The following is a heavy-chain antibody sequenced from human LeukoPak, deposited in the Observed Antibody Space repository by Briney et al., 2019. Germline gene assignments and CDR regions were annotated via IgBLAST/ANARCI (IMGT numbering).Heavy chain of an antibody. CDR2: INHSGGT. J-gene: IGHJ4*02. V-gene: IGHV4-34*01. Sequence: SETLSLTCAVYGGSFSGYYWTWIRQSPGKGLEWIGEINHSGGTNYNPSLKSRVAISVDTSKSQFSLKLHSVTAADTALYYCARTTLGGTRGFDYWGQGTLVTVSS. CDR3: ARTTLGGTRGFDY. CDR1: GGSFSGYY. D-gene: IGHD1-1*01.